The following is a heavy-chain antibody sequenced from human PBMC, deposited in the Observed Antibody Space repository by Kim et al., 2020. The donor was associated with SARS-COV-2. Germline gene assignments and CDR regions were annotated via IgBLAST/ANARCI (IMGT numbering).Heavy chain of an antibody. CDR2: SHI. CDR3: ARVRDGSDY. J-gene: IGHJ4*02. V-gene: IGHV3-21*01. Sequence: SHIYYADSLKGRFTISRDNAKNSLYLQMNSLGAEDTAVYYCARVRDGSDYWGQGTLVTVSS. D-gene: IGHD5-12*01.